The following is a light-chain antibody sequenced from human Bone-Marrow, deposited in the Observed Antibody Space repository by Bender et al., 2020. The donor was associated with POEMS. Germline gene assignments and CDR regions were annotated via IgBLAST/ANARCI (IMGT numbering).Light chain of an antibody. Sequence: QSALTQPASVSGSPGQSITISCTGTSSDVGVSNYVSWYQQRPGKAPKLIIYDVANRPSGVSDRFTGSKSGNTASLTISGLQPEDEADYYCSSYTSINTVLFGGGTLLTGL. V-gene: IGLV2-14*01. CDR1: SSDVGVSNY. CDR2: DVA. CDR3: SSYTSINTVL. J-gene: IGLJ2*01.